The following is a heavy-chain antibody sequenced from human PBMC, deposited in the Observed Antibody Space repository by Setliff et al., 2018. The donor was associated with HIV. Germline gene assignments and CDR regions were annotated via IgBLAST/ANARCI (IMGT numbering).Heavy chain of an antibody. CDR3: ARQSDYGDYRNAFSV. CDR2: VHGSGKT. Sequence: SETLSLTCSVSGGSSNGYYGSWIRQLPGKRLEWIASVHGSGKTDYNPSLKSRVAISMDPSQSHFSLRLTSVTAADTGVYYCARQSDYGDYRNAFSVWGKGTLVTVSS. D-gene: IGHD4-17*01. CDR1: GGSSNGYY. V-gene: IGHV4-59*08. J-gene: IGHJ3*01.